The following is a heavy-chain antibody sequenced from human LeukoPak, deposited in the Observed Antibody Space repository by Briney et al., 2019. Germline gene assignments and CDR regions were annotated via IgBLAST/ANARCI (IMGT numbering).Heavy chain of an antibody. Sequence: GASVKVSCKASGHTFSGYYLHWVRQAPGQGLEWMGWMNPNSGNTGYAQKFQGRVTMTRNTSISTAYMELSSLRSEDTAVYYCARDGAYYDFWSGHNWFDPWGQGTLVTVSS. D-gene: IGHD3-3*01. CDR2: MNPNSGNT. CDR1: GHTFSGYY. CDR3: ARDGAYYDFWSGHNWFDP. J-gene: IGHJ5*02. V-gene: IGHV1-8*02.